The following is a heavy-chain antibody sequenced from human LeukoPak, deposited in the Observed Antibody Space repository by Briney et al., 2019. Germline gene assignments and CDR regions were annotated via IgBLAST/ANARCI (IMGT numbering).Heavy chain of an antibody. CDR3: ARVPRFGGLTFDY. J-gene: IGHJ4*02. CDR2: IRPNNGAT. V-gene: IGHV1-2*02. D-gene: IGHD3-10*01. Sequence: ASVKVSCKASGYTLTDSYMHWVRQAPGQGLEWMGWIRPNNGATNYAQKFQGRVTLTRVTSISTAYMELASLSYDDTAVYYCARVPRFGGLTFDYWGQGTLVTVSS. CDR1: GYTLTDSY.